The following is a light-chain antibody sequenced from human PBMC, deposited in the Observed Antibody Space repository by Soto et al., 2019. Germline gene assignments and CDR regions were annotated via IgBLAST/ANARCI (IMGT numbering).Light chain of an antibody. CDR2: KTS. Sequence: DIQMTQSPSTLSASVGDRVTITCRASQSISNWLAWYQQKPGKAPKLLIYKTSNLDSGVPSRFSGSGSGTEFTLTISSLQPDDFATYYCQQYNSYPLTFGGGTKVDIK. V-gene: IGKV1-5*03. CDR1: QSISNW. J-gene: IGKJ4*01. CDR3: QQYNSYPLT.